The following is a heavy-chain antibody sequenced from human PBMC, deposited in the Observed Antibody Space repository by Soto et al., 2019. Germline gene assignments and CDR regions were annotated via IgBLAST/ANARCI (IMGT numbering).Heavy chain of an antibody. Sequence: GGSLRLSCAASGFTFSTYAMSWVRQAPGRGLEWVSTISADGGNTYYADSVKGRFTISRDNSKNTLSLQLDSLRAEDTALYYCATRYYFDCWGQGTLVTVSS. V-gene: IGHV3-23*01. CDR1: GFTFSTYA. D-gene: IGHD3-16*01. J-gene: IGHJ4*02. CDR2: ISADGGNT. CDR3: ATRYYFDC.